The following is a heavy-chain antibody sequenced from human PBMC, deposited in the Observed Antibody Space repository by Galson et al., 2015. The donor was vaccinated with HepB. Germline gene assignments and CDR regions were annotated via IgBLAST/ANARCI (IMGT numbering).Heavy chain of an antibody. CDR3: ARDLDDRTGSAQAFDY. CDR1: GDTFSRYS. V-gene: IGHV1-69*04. Sequence: SVKVSCKASGDTFSRYSIGWVRQAPGRGLEWMGRINPRYGIADNAQKLQGRLTITADKSTSTIYMELSSLTLDDTAVYYCARDLDDRTGSAQAFDYWGQGTLVTVSS. J-gene: IGHJ4*02. D-gene: IGHD3/OR15-3a*01. CDR2: INPRYGIA.